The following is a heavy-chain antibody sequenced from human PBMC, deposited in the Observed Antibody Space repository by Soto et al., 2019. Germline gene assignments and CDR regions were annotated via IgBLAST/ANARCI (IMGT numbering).Heavy chain of an antibody. Sequence: SETLSLTCTVSGGSISSSSYYWGWIRQPPGKGLEWIGSIYYSGSTYYNPSLKSRVTISVDTSKNQFSLKLSSVTAADTAVYYCARYLAAIPFDPWGQGTLVTVSS. V-gene: IGHV4-39*01. J-gene: IGHJ5*02. CDR2: IYYSGST. D-gene: IGHD2-21*02. CDR1: GGSISSSSYY. CDR3: ARYLAAIPFDP.